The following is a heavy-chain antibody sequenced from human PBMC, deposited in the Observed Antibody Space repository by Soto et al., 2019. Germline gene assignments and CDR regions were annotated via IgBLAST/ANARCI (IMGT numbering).Heavy chain of an antibody. D-gene: IGHD6-19*01. CDR2: IIPILSIA. CDR1: GRTFSSYT. J-gene: IGHJ4*02. V-gene: IGHV1-69*02. Sequence: GTSVKVSCKASGRTFSSYTISWVRQAPGQGLEWMGRIIPILSIANYAQKFQGRVTITADKSTSTAYMELSSLRSEDTAVYYCARGIAVAGLYYFDYWGQGTLVTVSS. CDR3: ARGIAVAGLYYFDY.